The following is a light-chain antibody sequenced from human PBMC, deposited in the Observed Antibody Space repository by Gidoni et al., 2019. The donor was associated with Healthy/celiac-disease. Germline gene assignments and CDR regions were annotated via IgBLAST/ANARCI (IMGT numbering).Light chain of an antibody. CDR3: QQYGSLGYT. Sequence: ELVLTQSPGTLSFSPGERATLSCRASQSVSSSYLAWYQQKPGQAPRLLIYGASNRATGIPDRFSGSGSGTDFTLTISRLEPEDFAVYYCQQYGSLGYTFGQGTKLEIK. CDR1: QSVSSSY. CDR2: GAS. J-gene: IGKJ2*01. V-gene: IGKV3-20*01.